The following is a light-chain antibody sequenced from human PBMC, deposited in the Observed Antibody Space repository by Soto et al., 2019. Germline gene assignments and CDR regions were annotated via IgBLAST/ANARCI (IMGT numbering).Light chain of an antibody. V-gene: IGLV2-14*01. Sequence: QSALTQPASVSGSPGQSITISCTGTSSDVGGYNYVSWYQQHPGKAPKLMIYEVSNRPSGVSNRFSGSKSDNTDSLTISGLQAEDESDYYCSSYTSSSTAVFGTGTKVTVL. CDR3: SSYTSSSTAV. CDR1: SSDVGGYNY. CDR2: EVS. J-gene: IGLJ1*01.